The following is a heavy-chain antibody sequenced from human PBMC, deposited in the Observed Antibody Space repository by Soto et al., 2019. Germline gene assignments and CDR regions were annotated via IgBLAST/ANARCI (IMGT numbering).Heavy chain of an antibody. CDR3: ARGVGVPAAMPSYYFDY. V-gene: IGHV1-3*01. D-gene: IGHD2-2*01. Sequence: ASVKVSCKASGYTFTSYAMHWVRQAPGQRLEWMGWINAGNGNTKYSQKFQGRVTITRDTSASTAYMELSSLRSEDTAVYYCARGVGVPAAMPSYYFDYRGQRTLVTVS. J-gene: IGHJ4*02. CDR1: GYTFTSYA. CDR2: INAGNGNT.